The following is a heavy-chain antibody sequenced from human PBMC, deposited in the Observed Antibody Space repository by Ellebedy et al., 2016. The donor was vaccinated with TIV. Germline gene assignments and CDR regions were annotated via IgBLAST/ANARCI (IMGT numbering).Heavy chain of an antibody. J-gene: IGHJ1*01. V-gene: IGHV5-51*01. CDR3: ARHGGNSIFRHFQD. CDR2: IHPRDSDT. D-gene: IGHD3-3*02. CDR1: GYSFASYW. Sequence: GESLKISCKGSGYSFASYWIGWVRQMPGKGPEWMGIIHPRDSDTRYSPSFQGQVIMSVDQSISTAYLQWSSLKASDTAVYYCARHGGNSIFRHFQDWGQGTLVTVSS.